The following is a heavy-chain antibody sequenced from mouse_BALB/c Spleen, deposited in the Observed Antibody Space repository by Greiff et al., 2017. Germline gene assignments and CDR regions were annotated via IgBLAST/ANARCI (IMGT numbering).Heavy chain of an antibody. V-gene: IGHV1-54*03. J-gene: IGHJ3*01. Sequence: VQLQQSGAELVRPGTSVKVSCKASGYAFTNYLIEWVKQRPGQGLEWIGVINPGSGGTNYNEKFKGKATLTADKSSSTAYMQLSSLTSDDSAVYFCARRLFYYDYGPWFAYWGQGTLVTVSA. CDR2: INPGSGGT. CDR3: ARRLFYYDYGPWFAY. D-gene: IGHD2-4*01. CDR1: GYAFTNYL.